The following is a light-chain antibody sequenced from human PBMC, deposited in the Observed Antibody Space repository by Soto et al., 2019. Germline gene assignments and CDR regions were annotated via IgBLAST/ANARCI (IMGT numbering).Light chain of an antibody. CDR1: QGISNS. J-gene: IGKJ3*01. CDR2: AAS. CDR3: QKYDSAPT. V-gene: IGKV1-27*01. Sequence: DLQMTQSPSSLSASLGDRVTIXXRPSQGISNSLAWYQQKPGKVPKVRIQAASTLQSGVPSRFSGSGSGTDFTLTISSLQPEDVATYYCQKYDSAPTFGPGTKVDIK.